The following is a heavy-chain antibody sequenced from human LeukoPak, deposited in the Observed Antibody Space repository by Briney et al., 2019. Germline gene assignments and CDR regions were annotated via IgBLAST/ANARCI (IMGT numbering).Heavy chain of an antibody. CDR1: GVSISSNNW. CDR2: IHHSVSA. D-gene: IGHD3-9*01. J-gene: IGHJ4*02. Sequence: SETLSLTCAVSGVSISSNNWWSWVRQPPGKGLEWIGEIHHSVSANYSPSLKSRVTISVDTSKNQFSLKLSSVTAADTAVYYCARSPGDILTGYYPDYWGQGTLVTVSS. V-gene: IGHV4-4*02. CDR3: ARSPGDILTGYYPDY.